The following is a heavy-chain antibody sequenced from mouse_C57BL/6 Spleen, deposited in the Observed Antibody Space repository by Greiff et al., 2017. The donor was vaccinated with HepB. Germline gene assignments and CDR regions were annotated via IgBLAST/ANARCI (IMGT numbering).Heavy chain of an antibody. CDR3: ARLDYDYDRAMDY. CDR1: GYTFTSYG. CDR2: IYPRSGNT. D-gene: IGHD2-4*01. J-gene: IGHJ4*01. V-gene: IGHV1-81*01. Sequence: VQLQQSGAELARPGASVKLSCKASGYTFTSYGISWVKQRTGQGLEWIGEIYPRSGNTYYNEKFKGKATLTADNSSSTAYMELRSLTSEDSAVYFCARLDYDYDRAMDYWGQGTSVTVSS.